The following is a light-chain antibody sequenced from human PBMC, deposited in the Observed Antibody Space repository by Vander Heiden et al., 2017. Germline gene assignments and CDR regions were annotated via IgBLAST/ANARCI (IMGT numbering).Light chain of an antibody. Sequence: DIVITHSPHPLAVSLGERAPLNRKPTQSVFYSYNNENYLAWYQQKPGQPPKLVIYRASTREAGVPDRFIGSGSGTDFTLTISSLQAEDVAVYYCQQYYSTPRTFGQGTKVEI. CDR1: QSVFYSYNNENY. CDR3: QQYYSTPRT. V-gene: IGKV4-1*01. J-gene: IGKJ1*01. CDR2: RAS.